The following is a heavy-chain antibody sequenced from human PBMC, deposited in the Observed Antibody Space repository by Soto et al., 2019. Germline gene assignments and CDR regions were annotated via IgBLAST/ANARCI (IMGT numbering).Heavy chain of an antibody. CDR3: AHTYYYDSSGYYYQYYYGMDV. V-gene: IGHV2-5*01. Sequence: SGPTLGNPTQTLTLTCTFSGFSLSTSGVGVGWIRQPPGRALGWLALIYWNDDKRYSPSLQSRLTITKDTSKNQVVLTMTNMDPVDTATYYCAHTYYYDSSGYYYQYYYGMDVWGQGTTVTVSS. CDR1: GFSLSTSGVG. CDR2: IYWNDDK. J-gene: IGHJ6*02. D-gene: IGHD3-22*01.